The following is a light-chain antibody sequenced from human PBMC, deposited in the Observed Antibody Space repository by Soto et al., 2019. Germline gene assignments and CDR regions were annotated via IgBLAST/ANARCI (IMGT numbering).Light chain of an antibody. J-gene: IGKJ1*01. CDR2: LGS. CDR1: QSLLHSNGNIY. V-gene: IGKV2-28*01. Sequence: DIVLTQSPLSPPVTPGEPASISCRSSQSLLHSNGNIYLDWYLQKPGQSPRLLIYLGSIRASGVPDRFSGSGSGTDFTLKITRVEAEDVGVYYSMQAIQAPRTFGLGTKVEIK. CDR3: MQAIQAPRT.